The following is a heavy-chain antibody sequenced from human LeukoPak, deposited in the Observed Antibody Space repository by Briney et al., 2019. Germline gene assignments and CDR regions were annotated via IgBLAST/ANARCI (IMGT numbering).Heavy chain of an antibody. CDR2: IYYSGGT. D-gene: IGHD6-13*01. J-gene: IGHJ4*02. V-gene: IGHV4-59*08. CDR3: ARHWGIRSSWYFDY. Sequence: SETLSLTCTVSGGSISSYYWSWIRQPPGRGLEWTGYIYYSGGTNYNPSLKSRVTISADTSKNQFSLKLSYVTAADTAVYYCARHWGIRSSWYFDYWGQGTLVTVSS. CDR1: GGSISSYY.